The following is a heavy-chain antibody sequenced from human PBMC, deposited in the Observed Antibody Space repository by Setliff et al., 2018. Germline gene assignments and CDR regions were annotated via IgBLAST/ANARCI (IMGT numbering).Heavy chain of an antibody. J-gene: IGHJ4*02. CDR3: GRSSDGALDY. V-gene: IGHV4-31*03. Sequence: PSETLSLTCTVSGGSISSGGYYWSWIRQHPGKGLEWIGYIYYAGNTYYNPSLKSRLVISLDTSKNQFSLKLDSVTAADTAIYYCGRSSDGALDYWGQGTLVTVSS. CDR1: GGSISSGGYY. CDR2: IYYAGNT.